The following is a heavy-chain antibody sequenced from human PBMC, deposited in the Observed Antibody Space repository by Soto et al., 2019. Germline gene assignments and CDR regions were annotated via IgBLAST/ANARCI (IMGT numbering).Heavy chain of an antibody. V-gene: IGHV3-23*01. D-gene: IGHD3-22*01. CDR1: GFTFSSYA. CDR2: ISGSGGST. Sequence: GGSLRLSCAASGFTFSSYAMSWVRQAPGKGLEWVSAISGSGGSTYYADSVKGRFTISRDNSKNTLYLQMNSLRAEDTAVYYCAKGYDSSGLILPDYWGQGTLVTVSS. CDR3: AKGYDSSGLILPDY. J-gene: IGHJ4*02.